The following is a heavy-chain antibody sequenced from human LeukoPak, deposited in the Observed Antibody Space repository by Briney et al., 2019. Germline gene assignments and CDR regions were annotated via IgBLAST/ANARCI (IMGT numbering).Heavy chain of an antibody. CDR3: AKAGRGAITLVRGVKGDYYYMDV. CDR2: ISYDGSNE. D-gene: IGHD3-10*01. V-gene: IGHV3-30*04. Sequence: GGSLRLSCAASGFTFSSYVMHWVRQAPGKWLEWVAIISYDGSNEYYADSVKGRFTISRDNSKNTLYLQMNSLRAEDTAVYYCAKAGRGAITLVRGVKGDYYYMDVWGKGTTVTISS. J-gene: IGHJ6*03. CDR1: GFTFSSYV.